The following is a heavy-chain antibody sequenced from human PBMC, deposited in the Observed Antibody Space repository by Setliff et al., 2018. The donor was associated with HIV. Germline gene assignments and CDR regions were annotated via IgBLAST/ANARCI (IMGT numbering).Heavy chain of an antibody. Sequence: GASVKVSCKASGYIFRNHGMHWVRQAPGQRLEWMGWINCDTGQTKYSQRFQDRVNITRDTSASTAYMELSGLRSEDTAVYYCARAGDFRSGYDFRAFDIWGQGTMVTVSS. CDR2: INCDTGQT. J-gene: IGHJ3*02. CDR3: ARAGDFRSGYDFRAFDI. V-gene: IGHV1-3*01. CDR1: GYIFRNHG. D-gene: IGHD5-12*01.